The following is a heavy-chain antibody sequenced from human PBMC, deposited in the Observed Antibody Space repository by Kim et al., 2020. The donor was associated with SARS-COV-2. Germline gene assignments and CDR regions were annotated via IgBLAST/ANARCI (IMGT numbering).Heavy chain of an antibody. CDR2: INHSGST. V-gene: IGHV4-34*01. D-gene: IGHD6-13*01. J-gene: IGHJ4*02. Sequence: SETLSLTCAVYGGSFSGYYWSWIRQPPGKGLEWIGEINHSGSTNYNPSLKSRVTISVDTSKNQFSLKLSSVTAADTAVYYCARAVRPQGRQQLVRGGGFDYWGQGTLVTVSS. CDR3: ARAVRPQGRQQLVRGGGFDY. CDR1: GGSFSGYY.